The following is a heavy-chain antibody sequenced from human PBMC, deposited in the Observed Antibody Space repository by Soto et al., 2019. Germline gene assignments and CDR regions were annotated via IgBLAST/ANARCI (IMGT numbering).Heavy chain of an antibody. D-gene: IGHD2-21*02. J-gene: IGHJ5*02. CDR2: ISGSGGST. V-gene: IGHV3-23*01. CDR1: GFTFSSYA. CDR3: AKDFAVVVTAINWFDP. Sequence: GESLKISCAASGFTFSSYAMSWVRQAPGKGLEWVSAISGSGGSTYYADSVKGRFTISRDNSKNTLYLQMNSLRAEDTTVYYCAKDFAVVVTAINWFDPWGQGTLVTVSS.